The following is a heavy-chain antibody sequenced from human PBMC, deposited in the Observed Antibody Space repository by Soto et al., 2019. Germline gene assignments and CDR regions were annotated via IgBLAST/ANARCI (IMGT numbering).Heavy chain of an antibody. CDR2: IKQDGGDK. CDR3: ASSLGATHGY. D-gene: IGHD1-26*01. Sequence: EEQLVESGGGLVQPGGSLRLSCAASGISFSSYWMSWVRQAPGKGLEWVANIKQDGGDKYYVDSVKGRFTISRDNAKNSLYLQMNSLRAEDTAVYYCASSLGATHGYWGQGTLVTVSS. V-gene: IGHV3-7*03. J-gene: IGHJ4*02. CDR1: GISFSSYW.